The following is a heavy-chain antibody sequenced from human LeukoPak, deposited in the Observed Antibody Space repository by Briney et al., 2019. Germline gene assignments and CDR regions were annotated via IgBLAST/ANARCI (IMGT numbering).Heavy chain of an antibody. J-gene: IGHJ1*01. CDR2: IYSDDRA. V-gene: IGHV3-66*01. D-gene: IGHD6-13*01. CDR1: GFTVYNNC. Sequence: GGSLRLSCAASGFTVYNNCMSWVRQAPGKGLECVSVIYSDDRASYADSVKGRFTISRGNSKNTLFLQMNSLRAEDTAMYFCATKLSGAAAGTGYFQHWGQGALVTVSS. CDR3: ATKLSGAAAGTGYFQH.